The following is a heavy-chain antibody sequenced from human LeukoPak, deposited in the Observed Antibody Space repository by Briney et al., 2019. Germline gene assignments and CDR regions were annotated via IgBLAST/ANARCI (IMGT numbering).Heavy chain of an antibody. CDR2: IYTSGNA. J-gene: IGHJ4*02. CDR1: GGSISSYY. CDR3: ARDRNTAMVSPVDY. V-gene: IGHV4-4*07. D-gene: IGHD5-18*01. Sequence: SETLSLTCSVSGGSISSYYWSWIRQPAGKGLEWIGHIYTSGNANYNPSLRSRVTMSVDTSKNQFSLKLSSVTAADTAVYYCARDRNTAMVSPVDYWGQRTLVTVSS.